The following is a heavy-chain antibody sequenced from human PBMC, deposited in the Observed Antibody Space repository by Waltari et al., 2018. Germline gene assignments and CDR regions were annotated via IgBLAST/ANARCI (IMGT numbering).Heavy chain of an antibody. J-gene: IGHJ3*02. CDR3: ARGVGATDDAFDI. CDR1: GYSISSGYY. Sequence: QVQLQESGPGLVKPSETLSLTCAVSGYSISSGYYWGWIRQPPGKGLEWIGSIYHSGSTYYNPSLKSRVTMTRNTSISTAYMELSSLRSEDTAVYYCARGVGATDDAFDIWGQGTMVTVSS. D-gene: IGHD1-26*01. V-gene: IGHV4-38-2*01. CDR2: IYHSGST.